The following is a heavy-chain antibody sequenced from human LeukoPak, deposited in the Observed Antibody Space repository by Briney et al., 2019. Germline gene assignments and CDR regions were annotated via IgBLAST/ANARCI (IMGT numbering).Heavy chain of an antibody. D-gene: IGHD3-10*01. CDR3: ARPIPDYYGSGSYLSPYYYYYYGMDV. J-gene: IGHJ6*02. V-gene: IGHV1-18*01. Sequence: ASVKVSCKASGYTFTSYGISRVRQAPGQGLEWMGWISAYNGNTNYAQKLQGRVTMTTDTSTSTAYMELRSLRSDDTAVYYCARPIPDYYGSGSYLSPYYYYYYGMDVWGQGTTVTVSS. CDR1: GYTFTSYG. CDR2: ISAYNGNT.